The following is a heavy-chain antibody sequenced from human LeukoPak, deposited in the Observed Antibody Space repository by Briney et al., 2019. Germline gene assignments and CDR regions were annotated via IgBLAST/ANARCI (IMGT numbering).Heavy chain of an antibody. CDR1: GYTFTGYY. CDR3: ARRPYYYDSSGYYPPGEYYFDY. J-gene: IGHJ4*02. Sequence: GASVKVSCKASGYTFTGYYMHWVRQAPGQGLEWMGRINPNSGGTNYAQKFQGRVTITADESTSIAYMELSSLRSEDTAVYYCARRPYYYDSSGYYPPGEYYFDYWGQGTLVTVSS. V-gene: IGHV1-2*06. CDR2: INPNSGGT. D-gene: IGHD3-22*01.